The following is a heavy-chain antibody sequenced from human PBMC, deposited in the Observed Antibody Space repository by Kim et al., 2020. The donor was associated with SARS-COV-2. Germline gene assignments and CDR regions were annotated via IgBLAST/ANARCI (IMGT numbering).Heavy chain of an antibody. CDR3: ARDQVAVAGRWFDP. Sequence: AQECQGRVTMTRDTSTSTVYMELSSLRSEDTAVYYCARDQVAVAGRWFDPWGQGTLVTVSS. D-gene: IGHD6-19*01. V-gene: IGHV1-46*01. J-gene: IGHJ5*02.